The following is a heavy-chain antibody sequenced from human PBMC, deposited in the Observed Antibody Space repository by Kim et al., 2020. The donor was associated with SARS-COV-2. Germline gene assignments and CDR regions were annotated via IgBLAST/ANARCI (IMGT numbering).Heavy chain of an antibody. CDR1: GGSISSSSYY. CDR3: ARPIWRRVPREVWFDP. CDR2: IYYSGST. D-gene: IGHD2-21*01. V-gene: IGHV4-39*01. Sequence: SETLSLTCTVSGGSISSSSYYWGWIRQPPGKGLEWIGSIYYSGSTYYNPSLKSRVTISVDTSKNQFSLKLSSVTAADTAVYYCARPIWRRVPREVWFDPWGQGTLVTVSS. J-gene: IGHJ5*02.